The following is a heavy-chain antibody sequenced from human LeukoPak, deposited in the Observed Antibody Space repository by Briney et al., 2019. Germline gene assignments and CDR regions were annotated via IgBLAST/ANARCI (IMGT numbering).Heavy chain of an antibody. D-gene: IGHD2-15*01. CDR1: GYSFTNNW. V-gene: IGHV5-51*01. J-gene: IGHJ5*02. CDR3: VRSPACSGGDCYPNWFDP. Sequence: GESLKISCKSSGYSFTNNWIGWVRQMPGKGLEWMGIIYPGDSNTKYSPPFQGQVTISVDKSITTAYLQWSSLKASDTAMYYCVRSPACSGGDCYPNWFDPWDQGTLVTVSS. CDR2: IYPGDSNT.